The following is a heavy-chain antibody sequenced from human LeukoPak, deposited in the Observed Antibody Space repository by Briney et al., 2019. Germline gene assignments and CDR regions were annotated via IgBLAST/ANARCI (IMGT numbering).Heavy chain of an antibody. V-gene: IGHV4-61*02. D-gene: IGHD6-13*01. CDR2: IYTSGST. J-gene: IGHJ4*02. CDR1: GGSISSGSYY. CDR3: ARDPLYSSSRGY. Sequence: PSQTLSLTCTVSGGSISSGSYYWSWIRQPAGKGLEWIGRIYTSGSTNYNPSLKSRVTISVDTSKNQFSLKLSSVTAADTAVYYCARDPLYSSSRGYWGQGTLVTVSS.